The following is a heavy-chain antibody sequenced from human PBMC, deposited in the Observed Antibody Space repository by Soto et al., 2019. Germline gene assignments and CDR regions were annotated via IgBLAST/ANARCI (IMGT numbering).Heavy chain of an antibody. CDR1: GLTVSGYS. V-gene: IGHV3-23*01. CDR3: AKASIPTTGLSPNAKWLDP. D-gene: IGHD1-1*01. J-gene: IGHJ5*02. CDR2: ISGSGDNT. Sequence: EVQLLESGGGLVQPGGSLGLSCAASGLTVSGYSMSWVRQAPGKGLEWVSGISGSGDNTYYAGSVKGRFTISRDSSKNTLNLQMNSLRAEDTAVYYCAKASIPTTGLSPNAKWLDPWGQGTLVTVSS.